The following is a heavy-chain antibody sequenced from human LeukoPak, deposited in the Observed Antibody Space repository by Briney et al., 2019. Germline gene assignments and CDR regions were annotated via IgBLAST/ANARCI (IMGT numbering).Heavy chain of an antibody. CDR2: IYHSGST. D-gene: IGHD2-2*01. J-gene: IGHJ4*02. V-gene: IGHV4-30-2*01. Sequence: SETLSLTCTVSGGSIRSDGYYWSWIRQPPGKGLEWIGYIYHSGSTYYNPSLKSRVTISVDRSKNQFSLKLSSVTAADTAVYYCARDYCSTTTCQRFDSWGQGTLVAVSS. CDR1: GGSIRSDGYY. CDR3: ARDYCSTTTCQRFDS.